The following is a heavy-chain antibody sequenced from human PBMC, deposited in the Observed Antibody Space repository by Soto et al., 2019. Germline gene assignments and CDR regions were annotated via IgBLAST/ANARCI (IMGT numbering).Heavy chain of an antibody. CDR2: IYHSGST. Sequence: SETLSLNCAVSGDSISSGGYSWSWIRQPPGKGLEWIGYIYHSGSTYYNPSLKSRVTISVDRSKNQFSLKLSSVTAADTAVYYCARVPDRWGQGTLVTVSS. CDR3: ARVPDR. V-gene: IGHV4-30-2*01. D-gene: IGHD2-2*01. CDR1: GDSISSGGYS. J-gene: IGHJ5*02.